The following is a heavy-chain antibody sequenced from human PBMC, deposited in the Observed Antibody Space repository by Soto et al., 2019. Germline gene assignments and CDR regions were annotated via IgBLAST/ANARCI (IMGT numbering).Heavy chain of an antibody. CDR2: AHHSGRT. D-gene: IGHD4-17*01. CDR1: GGSMSSSNW. CDR3: ARSEATVLDN. V-gene: IGHV4-4*02. Sequence: QVQLQESGPGLVKPSGTLSLTCTVSGGSMSSSNWWNWVRQPPGKGLEWIGEAHHSGRTNYNPSPXSXAXIXFDKAKNHFSLKLSSVTAADTAVYYCARSEATVLDNWGQGTLVTVSS. J-gene: IGHJ4*02.